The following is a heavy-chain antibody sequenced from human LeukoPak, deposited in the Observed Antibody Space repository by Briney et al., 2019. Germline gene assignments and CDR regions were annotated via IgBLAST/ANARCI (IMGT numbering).Heavy chain of an antibody. CDR1: GFIFGTYW. V-gene: IGHV3-7*01. J-gene: IGHJ4*02. CDR3: ARNFGYQQFDY. D-gene: IGHD5-18*01. Sequence: GGSLRLSCAASGFIFGTYWMDWVRQAPGKGLEWVANIKQDGSVKNYADSVQGRFTISRDNTKNSLYLEMSSLRGEGTAVYYCARNFGYQQFDYWGQGALVTVSS. CDR2: IKQDGSVK.